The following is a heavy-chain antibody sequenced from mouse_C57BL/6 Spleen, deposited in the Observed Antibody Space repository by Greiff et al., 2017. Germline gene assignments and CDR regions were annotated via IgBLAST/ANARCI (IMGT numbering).Heavy chain of an antibody. D-gene: IGHD2-5*01. J-gene: IGHJ3*01. Sequence: QVQLQQPGAELVRPGSSVKLSCKASGYTFTSYWMDWVKQRPGQGLEWIGNIYPSDSETHYNQKFKDKATLTVDKSSSTAYMQLSSLTSEDSAVYYCARSDDSNYVRFAYWGQGTLVTVSA. CDR3: ARSDDSNYVRFAY. CDR2: IYPSDSET. CDR1: GYTFTSYW. V-gene: IGHV1-61*01.